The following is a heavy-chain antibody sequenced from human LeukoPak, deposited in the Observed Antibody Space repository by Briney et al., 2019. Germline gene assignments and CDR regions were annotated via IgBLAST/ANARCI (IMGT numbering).Heavy chain of an antibody. V-gene: IGHV3-23*01. J-gene: IGHJ4*02. CDR2: ITGSGTTT. CDR3: AKSPKPVTAALYFDY. Sequence: QTGGSLRLSCAASGFTLRTYAMTWVRQAPGKGLEWVSTITGSGTTTNYADSVKGRFTISRDNSKNTLSLQMNSLRAEDTALYYCAKSPKPVTAALYFDYWGQGALVTVSS. CDR1: GFTLRTYA. D-gene: IGHD2-21*02.